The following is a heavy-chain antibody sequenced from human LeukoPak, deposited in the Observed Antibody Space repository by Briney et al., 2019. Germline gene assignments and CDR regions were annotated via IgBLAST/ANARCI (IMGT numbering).Heavy chain of an antibody. J-gene: IGHJ6*02. CDR1: GYSFTSYW. CDR3: ASRGSPLKGGSFYYGMDV. CDR2: IYPGDSDT. Sequence: GESLKISCKGSGYSFTSYWIGWVRQMPGKGLEWMGIIYPGDSDTRYSPSFQGQVTISADKSISTAYLQWSSLKASDTAMYYCASRGSPLKGGSFYYGMDVWGQGTTVTVSS. V-gene: IGHV5-51*01. D-gene: IGHD5-12*01.